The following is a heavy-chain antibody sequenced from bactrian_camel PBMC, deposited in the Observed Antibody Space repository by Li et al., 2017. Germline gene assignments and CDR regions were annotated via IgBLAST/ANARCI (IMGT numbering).Heavy chain of an antibody. CDR2: INSGGFTT. Sequence: VQLVESGGGLVQPGGSLKLSCDVSGLTSSLYYVSWVRQAPGKGLEWVSSINSGGFTTYYADSVKGRFTFSRGNAENTVYLQMNSLKPEDTAVYYCVSVLEVWSDGDRFGCWGQGTQVTVS. D-gene: IGHD2*01. CDR3: VSVLEVWSDGDRFGC. CDR1: GLTSSLYY. V-gene: IGHV3S40*01. J-gene: IGHJ6*01.